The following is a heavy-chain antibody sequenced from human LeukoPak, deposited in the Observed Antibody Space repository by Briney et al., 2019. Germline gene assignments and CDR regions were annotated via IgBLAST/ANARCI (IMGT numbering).Heavy chain of an antibody. D-gene: IGHD3-22*01. Sequence: ASVKVSCKASGYTFTSYGISWVRQAPGQGLEGMGWISAYNGNTNYAQKFQGRVTVTRDTSISTAYMELSALRSDDTAVYYCARSPLYYDSSGYYARLDYWGQGTLVTVSS. J-gene: IGHJ4*02. CDR1: GYTFTSYG. V-gene: IGHV1-18*01. CDR2: ISAYNGNT. CDR3: ARSPLYYDSSGYYARLDY.